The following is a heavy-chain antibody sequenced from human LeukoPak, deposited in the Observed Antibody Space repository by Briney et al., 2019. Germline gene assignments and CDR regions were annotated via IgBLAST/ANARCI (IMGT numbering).Heavy chain of an antibody. CDR3: ARDPDSSGFDY. CDR1: GFTVRSNY. J-gene: IGHJ4*02. D-gene: IGHD3-22*01. Sequence: GGSLRLFCAPSGFTVRSNYMSWARHAPGGWLEWVSVIYSGGSTYYADSVKGRFTISRDNSKNTLYLQMNSLRAEDTAVYYCARDPDSSGFDYWGQGTLVTVSS. CDR2: IYSGGST. V-gene: IGHV3-66*02.